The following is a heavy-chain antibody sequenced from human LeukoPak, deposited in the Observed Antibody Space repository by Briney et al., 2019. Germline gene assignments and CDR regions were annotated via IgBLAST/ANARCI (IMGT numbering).Heavy chain of an antibody. J-gene: IGHJ6*03. Sequence: SETLSLTCTVSGGSISSHYWSWIRQPPGKGLEWIGYIYYSGSTNYNPSLKSRVTISVDTSKNQFSLKLSSLTAADTAVYYCARGGGDYGRYYYYYYYMDVWGKGTTVTVSS. CDR1: GGSISSHY. D-gene: IGHD4-17*01. CDR3: ARGGGDYGRYYYYYYYMDV. V-gene: IGHV4-59*11. CDR2: IYYSGST.